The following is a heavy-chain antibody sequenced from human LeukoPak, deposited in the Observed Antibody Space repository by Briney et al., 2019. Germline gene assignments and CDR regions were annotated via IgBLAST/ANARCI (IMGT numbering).Heavy chain of an antibody. J-gene: IGHJ6*02. CDR3: SRGPIELWIHNAMDV. CDR2: IRSKAYRGTT. D-gene: IGHD5-18*01. Sequence: GGSLRLSCTAFGFTFGDHAMSWVRQAPGKGLEWVGFIRSKAYRGTTEYAASVKGRFTISRDDSNSIAYLQMNSLEPEDTAVYFCSRGPIELWIHNAMDVWGRGTTVTVSS. V-gene: IGHV3-49*04. CDR1: GFTFGDHA.